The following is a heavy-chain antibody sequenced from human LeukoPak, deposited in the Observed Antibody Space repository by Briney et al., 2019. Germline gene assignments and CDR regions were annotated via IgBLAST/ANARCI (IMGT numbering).Heavy chain of an antibody. V-gene: IGHV1-24*01. CDR3: GIGRKFDWLLCHH. D-gene: IGHD3-9*01. CDR2: FDPEGGET. CDR1: GYTLTDVS. Sequence: ASVKVSCKISGYTLTDVSMHWVRQAPGKGLEWMGGFDPEGGETIYAQKFQGRVTMTEDPSADTAYMELRSLSSEDTAVYYCGIGRKFDWLLCHHWGQGTLSPSPQ. J-gene: IGHJ5*02.